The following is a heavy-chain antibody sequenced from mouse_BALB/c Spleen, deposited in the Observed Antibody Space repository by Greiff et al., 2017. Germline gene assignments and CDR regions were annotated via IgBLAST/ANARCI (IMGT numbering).Heavy chain of an antibody. CDR1: GYTFTDYV. Sequence: VNVVESGPELVKPGASVKMSCKASGYTFTDYVISWVKQRTGQGLEWIGEIYPGSGSTYYNEKFKGKATLTADKSSNTAYMQLSSLTSEDSAVYFCARNYRYDNYYAMDYWGQGTSVTVSS. V-gene: IGHV1-77*01. D-gene: IGHD2-14*01. CDR3: ARNYRYDNYYAMDY. J-gene: IGHJ4*01. CDR2: IYPGSGST.